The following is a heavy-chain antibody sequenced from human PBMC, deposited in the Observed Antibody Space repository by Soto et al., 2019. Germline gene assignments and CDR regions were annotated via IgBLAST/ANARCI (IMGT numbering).Heavy chain of an antibody. V-gene: IGHV3-15*01. CDR3: TRVRPKTQAYYYYGMDV. CDR1: GFTFSNAW. J-gene: IGHJ6*02. CDR2: IKSKTDGGTT. Sequence: PGGSLRLSCAASGFTFSNAWMSWVRQAPGKGLEWVGRIKSKTDGGTTDYAAPVKGRFTISRDDSKSIAYLQMNSLKTEDTAVYYCTRVRPKTQAYYYYGMDVWGQGTTVTVSS.